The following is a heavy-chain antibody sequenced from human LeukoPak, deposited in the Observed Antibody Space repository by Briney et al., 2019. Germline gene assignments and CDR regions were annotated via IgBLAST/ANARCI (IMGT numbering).Heavy chain of an antibody. CDR2: IKSKTDGGTT. J-gene: IGHJ6*03. D-gene: IGHD6-13*01. Sequence: PGGSLRLSCAASGITFSNAWMSWVRQAPGKGLEWVGRIKSKTDGGTTDYAAPVKDRFTISRDDSKNTLYLQMNSLRAEDTAVYYCARVSQQPDYYYYYYMDVWGKGTTVTVSS. CDR1: GITFSNAW. CDR3: ARVSQQPDYYYYYYMDV. V-gene: IGHV3-15*01.